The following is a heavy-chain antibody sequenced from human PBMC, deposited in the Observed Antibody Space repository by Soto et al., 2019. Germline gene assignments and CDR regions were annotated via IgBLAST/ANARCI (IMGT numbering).Heavy chain of an antibody. CDR1: GFTFDDYA. Sequence: EVQLVESGGGLVQPGRSLRLSCAASGFTFDDYAMHWVRQAPGKGLEWVSGISWNSGSIGYADSAKGRFTISRDNAKNSLYLQMNSLRAEDTALYYCAKDISVVVADDAFDIWGQGTMVTVSS. CDR2: ISWNSGSI. J-gene: IGHJ3*02. V-gene: IGHV3-9*01. CDR3: AKDISVVVADDAFDI. D-gene: IGHD2-15*01.